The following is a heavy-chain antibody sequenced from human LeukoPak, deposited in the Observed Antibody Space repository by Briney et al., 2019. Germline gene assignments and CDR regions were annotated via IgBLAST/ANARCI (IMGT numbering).Heavy chain of an antibody. V-gene: IGHV3-33*01. CDR3: ARAHSSSSAFDL. CDR1: GFTFSDYG. J-gene: IGHJ4*02. CDR2: IWYDGSKK. D-gene: IGHD6-6*01. Sequence: GRSLRLSCAASGFTFSDYGIHWVRQAPGQGLEWVALIWYDGSKKYYADSVKGRFTISRDNTKNTLYLQLNSLRADDTAVYYCARAHSSSSAFDLWGQGTLVTVSS.